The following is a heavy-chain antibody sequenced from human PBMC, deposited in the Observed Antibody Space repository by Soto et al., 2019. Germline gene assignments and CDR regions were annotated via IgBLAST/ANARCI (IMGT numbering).Heavy chain of an antibody. V-gene: IGHV1-69*01. Sequence: QVHLVQSGAEVKKPGSSVKVSCKASGGTISSYAITWVRQAPGQGLEWMGGIIPIFGTANYAKEVQSRVTMTAYESTNTAYMELNSLRSEDTAVYYCALDIHFPVSGVPPASDYWGQGTLVTVSS. J-gene: IGHJ4*02. D-gene: IGHD2-2*01. CDR3: ALDIHFPVSGVPPASDY. CDR2: IIPIFGTA. CDR1: GGTISSYA.